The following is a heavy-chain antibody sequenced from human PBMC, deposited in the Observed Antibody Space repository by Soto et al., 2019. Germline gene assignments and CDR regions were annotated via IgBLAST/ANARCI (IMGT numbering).Heavy chain of an antibody. J-gene: IGHJ1*01. Sequence: EVQLLESGGGLVQPGESLKISCAVSGFTFSSYAMSWVRQAPGKGLEWVSGISGTGRVTNYAESVKGRFTISRDNPKNTLSLEMKSLRAEDTAVYSCAKDVHYDIVTGIEYFDHWGQGTLVTVSS. D-gene: IGHD3-9*01. CDR3: AKDVHYDIVTGIEYFDH. CDR1: GFTFSSYA. V-gene: IGHV3-23*01. CDR2: ISGTGRVT.